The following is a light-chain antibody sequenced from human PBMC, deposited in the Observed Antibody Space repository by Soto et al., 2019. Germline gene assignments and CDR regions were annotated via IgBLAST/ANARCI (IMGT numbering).Light chain of an antibody. CDR2: GVT. J-gene: IGLJ1*01. CDR3: FSYTTSSTYV. Sequence: QSVLTQPPSASGSPGQSVTISCTGTKNDIGVYDFVSWYQHHPGKAPKLLIYGVTSRPSGVSDRFSGSKSGNTASLTISGLQAEDESDYYCFSYTTSSTYVFGTGTKVTVL. V-gene: IGLV2-14*01. CDR1: KNDIGVYDF.